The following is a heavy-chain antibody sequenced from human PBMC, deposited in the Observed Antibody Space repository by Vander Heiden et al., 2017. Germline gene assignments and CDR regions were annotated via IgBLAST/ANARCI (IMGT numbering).Heavy chain of an antibody. D-gene: IGHD3-10*01. CDR2: ISSSSSYR. Sequence: EVQLVESGGGLVKPGGSLRLSCAAYGFTFSSYSMNWVRQAPGKGLEWVASISSSSSYRYYADSGKGRFTISRDNAKNSLYLQMNSLRAEDTAVYYWARGGWEVRGGIRSPFDYWGQGTLVTVSS. CDR3: ARGGWEVRGGIRSPFDY. CDR1: GFTFSSYS. J-gene: IGHJ4*02. V-gene: IGHV3-21*01.